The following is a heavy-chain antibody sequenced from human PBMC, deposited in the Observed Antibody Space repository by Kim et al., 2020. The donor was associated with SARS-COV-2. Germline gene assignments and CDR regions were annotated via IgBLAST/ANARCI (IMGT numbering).Heavy chain of an antibody. CDR3: ARTLGGYSGYVSWFDP. J-gene: IGHJ5*02. V-gene: IGHV5-51*01. Sequence: GESLKISCKGSGYSFTSYWIGWVRQMPGKGLEWMGIIYPGDSDTRYSPSFQGQVTISADKSISTAYLQWSSLKASDTAIYYCARTLGGYSGYVSWFDPWGQGTLVTVSP. CDR2: IYPGDSDT. CDR1: GYSFTSYW. D-gene: IGHD5-12*01.